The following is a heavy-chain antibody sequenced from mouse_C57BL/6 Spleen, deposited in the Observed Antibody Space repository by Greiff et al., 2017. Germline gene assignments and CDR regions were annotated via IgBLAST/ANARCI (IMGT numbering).Heavy chain of an antibody. V-gene: IGHV5-16*01. CDR3: ARGGYDYDWYFDV. CDR1: GFTFSDYY. D-gene: IGHD2-4*01. CDR2: INYDGSST. Sequence: EVKLMESEGGLVQPGSSMKLSCTASGFTFSDYYMAWVRQVPEKGLEWVANINYDGSSTYYLDSLKSRFIISRDNAKNILYLQMSSLKSEDTATYYCARGGYDYDWYFDVWGTGTTVTVSS. J-gene: IGHJ1*03.